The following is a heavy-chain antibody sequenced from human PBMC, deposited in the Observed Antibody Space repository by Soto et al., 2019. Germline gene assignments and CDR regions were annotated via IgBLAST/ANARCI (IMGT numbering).Heavy chain of an antibody. CDR3: ARTSRNPPAGTLVSGMHV. V-gene: IGHV1-2*04. J-gene: IGHJ6*02. CDR1: GYTFTGYY. CDR2: INPNSGGT. Sequence: ASVKVSCKASGYTFTGYYMHWVRQAPGQGLEWMGWINPNSGGTNYAQKFQGWVTMTRDTSISTAYMELSRLCSDDTAVHYCARTSRNPPAGTLVSGMHVWGQGPTVTV. D-gene: IGHD2-21*01.